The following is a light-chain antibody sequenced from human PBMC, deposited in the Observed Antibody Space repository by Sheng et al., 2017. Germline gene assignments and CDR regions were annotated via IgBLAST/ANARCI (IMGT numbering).Light chain of an antibody. CDR3: QQYGASPWT. CDR1: QSGSSNY. J-gene: IGKJ1*01. CDR2: GAS. Sequence: EIVLTQSPGTLSLSPGERATLSCRASQSGSSNYLAWYQQKPGQAPRLLIYGASSRVTGIPDRFSGSGSGTDFTLTISRLDPEDFAVYYCQQYGASPWTFGQGTKVEIK. V-gene: IGKV3-20*01.